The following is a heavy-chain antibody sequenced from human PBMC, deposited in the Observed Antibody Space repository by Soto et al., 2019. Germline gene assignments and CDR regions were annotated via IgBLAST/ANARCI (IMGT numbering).Heavy chain of an antibody. V-gene: IGHV3-30*18. CDR3: AKARANDYGDYLFDY. D-gene: IGHD4-17*01. CDR1: GFTFSSYC. Sequence: WGSLRLSCAASGFTFSSYCMHWVRQAPGKGLEWVAVISYDGSNKYYADSVKGRFTISRDNSKNTLYLQMNSLRAEDTAVYYCAKARANDYGDYLFDYWAREPWSPSPQ. J-gene: IGHJ4*02. CDR2: ISYDGSNK.